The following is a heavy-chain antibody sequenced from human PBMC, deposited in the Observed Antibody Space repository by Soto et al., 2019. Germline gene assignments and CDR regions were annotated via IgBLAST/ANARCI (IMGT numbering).Heavy chain of an antibody. V-gene: IGHV4-39*01. CDR3: ARPGVAPLQFDS. CDR2: IYYTGST. Sequence: PSDTLSLACTVPGGSISGSSSYWVWIRQPPGNGLEWIGSIYYTGSTYYNPSLESRVTISVDTSKNQFSLKLSSVTAADTAVYYCARPGVAPLQFDSWGQGTLGTVSS. D-gene: IGHD2-15*01. J-gene: IGHJ4*02. CDR1: GGSISGSSSY.